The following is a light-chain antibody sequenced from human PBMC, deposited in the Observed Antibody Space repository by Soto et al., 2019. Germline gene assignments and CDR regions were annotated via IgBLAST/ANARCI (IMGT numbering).Light chain of an antibody. CDR1: QGISSY. CDR3: QQLNSYPLFT. V-gene: IGKV1-9*01. Sequence: IQLTQSPSSLSASVGDRVTITCRASQGISSYLAWYQQKPGKAPKLLIYAASTLQSGVPSRFSDSGSGTDFTLTISSLQPEDFATYYCQQLNSYPLFTFGPGTKWISN. J-gene: IGKJ3*01. CDR2: AAS.